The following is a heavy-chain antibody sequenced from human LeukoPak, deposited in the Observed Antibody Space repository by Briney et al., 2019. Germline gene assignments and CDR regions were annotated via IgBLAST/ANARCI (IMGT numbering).Heavy chain of an antibody. CDR3: AGMDYYDSSGSDY. Sequence: SETLSLTCTVSGGFISSYYGSWIRQPPGGGLEWIGYIYYSGSTNYNPSLKSRVTISVDTSKNQFSLKLRSVTPADTAVYYCAGMDYYDSSGSDYWGQGTLVTVSS. V-gene: IGHV4-59*01. CDR2: IYYSGST. CDR1: GGFISSYY. J-gene: IGHJ4*02. D-gene: IGHD3-22*01.